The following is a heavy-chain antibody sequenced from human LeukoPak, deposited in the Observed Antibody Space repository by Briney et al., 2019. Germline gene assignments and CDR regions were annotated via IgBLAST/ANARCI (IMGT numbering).Heavy chain of an antibody. V-gene: IGHV4-30-4*08. J-gene: IGHJ5*02. Sequence: SETLSLTCTVSGGSISSGDYYWSWIRQPPGKGLEWIGYIYYSGSTYYNPSLKSRVTISVDTSKNQFSLKLSSVTAADTAVYYCARDLPPPGSGSYYKDWFDPWGQGTLVTVSS. CDR2: IYYSGST. CDR1: GGSISSGDYY. D-gene: IGHD3-10*01. CDR3: ARDLPPPGSGSYYKDWFDP.